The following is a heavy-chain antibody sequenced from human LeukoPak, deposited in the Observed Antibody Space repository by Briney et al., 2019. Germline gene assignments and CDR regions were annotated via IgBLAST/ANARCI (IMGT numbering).Heavy chain of an antibody. CDR2: ISNNDVT. CDR3: ASSVTTVGAYDY. D-gene: IGHD1-1*01. J-gene: IGHJ4*02. V-gene: IGHV3-53*01. Sequence: GGSLRLSCAASGITASNFYMMWVRQAPGRGLEWVSYISNNDVTKYADSVRGRLTISRDNSKNILYLQMNSLRVEDTAMYWCASSVTTVGAYDYWGQGAPVTASS. CDR1: GITASNFY.